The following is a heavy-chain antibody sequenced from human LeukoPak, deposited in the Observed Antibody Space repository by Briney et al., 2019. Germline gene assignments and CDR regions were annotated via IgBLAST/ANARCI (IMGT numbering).Heavy chain of an antibody. CDR2: IHYSGST. CDR3: AREVTTANFDS. V-gene: IGHV4-30-4*08. Sequence: SQTLSLTCTVSGGSVSGGDYYWSWIRQPPGKGLEWIGYIHYSGSTYYSPSLKSRVTISIDTSKNQFSLKLSSMTAADTAVYYCAREVTTANFDSWGQGTLVTVSS. CDR1: GGSVSGGDYY. D-gene: IGHD4-11*01. J-gene: IGHJ4*02.